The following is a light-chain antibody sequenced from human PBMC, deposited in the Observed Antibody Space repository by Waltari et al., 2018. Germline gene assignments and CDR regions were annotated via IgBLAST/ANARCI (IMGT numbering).Light chain of an antibody. Sequence: SYELTQPPSVSVSPGQTARISCSGNTLSKHYSYWYQQKPDKATVLVMYKDSERPSGIPERFSGSNSGTTATLTISGVQAEDEADYYCQSADTSETYFFGTWTKVTVL. CDR2: KDS. CDR1: TLSKHY. V-gene: IGLV3-25*03. J-gene: IGLJ1*01. CDR3: QSADTSETYF.